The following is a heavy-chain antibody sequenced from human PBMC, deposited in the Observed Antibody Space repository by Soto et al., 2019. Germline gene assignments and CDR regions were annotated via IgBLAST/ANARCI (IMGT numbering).Heavy chain of an antibody. J-gene: IGHJ4*02. CDR2: IHYSGIS. D-gene: IGHD3-3*01. CDR1: GGSVSSGGYY. CDR3: ARGNWNFDS. Sequence: QLQLQESGPGLVKPSETLSLICNVSGGSVSSGGYYWAWIRQPPGKGLEWIASIHYSGISYYNPSLKSKLLITRDTSNNHFSLNLNSVTAADTAVYSCARGNWNFDSWGQGTLVTVSS. V-gene: IGHV4-39*02.